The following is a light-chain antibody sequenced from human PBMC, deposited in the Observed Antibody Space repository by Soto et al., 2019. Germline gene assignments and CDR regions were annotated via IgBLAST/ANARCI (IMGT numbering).Light chain of an antibody. Sequence: LTQPASVSGSPGQSITISCTGTSSDVGAYTSVSWYQQHPGKAPKLIIYEVSNRPPGVSTRFSGSKSASTASLTISGLQAEDEAHYYCSSYTSGNRDYVFATGTKVTVL. CDR3: SSYTSGNRDYV. J-gene: IGLJ1*01. CDR2: EVS. CDR1: SSDVGAYTS. V-gene: IGLV2-14*01.